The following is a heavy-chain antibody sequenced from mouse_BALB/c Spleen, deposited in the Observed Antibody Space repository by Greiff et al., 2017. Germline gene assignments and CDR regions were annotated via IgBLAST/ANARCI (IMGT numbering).Heavy chain of an antibody. D-gene: IGHD2-4*01. V-gene: IGHV5-17*02. CDR2: ISSGSSTI. Sequence: EVQGVESGGGLVQPGGSRKLSCAASGFTFSSFGMHWVRQAPEKGLEWVAYISSGSSTIYYADTVKGRFTISRDNPKNTLFLQMTSLRSEDTAMYYCARPYDYAAWFAYWGQGTLVTVSA. CDR1: GFTFSSFG. J-gene: IGHJ3*01. CDR3: ARPYDYAAWFAY.